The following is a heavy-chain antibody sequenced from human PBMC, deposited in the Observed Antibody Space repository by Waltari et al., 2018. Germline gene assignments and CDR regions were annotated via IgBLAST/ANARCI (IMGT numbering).Heavy chain of an antibody. Sequence: EVQLLESGGGWVQPGGSLRLSCAASGFTFSTYAMYWVRQAPGKGLQWVSNICCLGRNSYYTDSVKGRFTISRDNSKNTLYLEVNSLRVEDTATYYCAKRGGTGPVAIAGIHCDYWGQGTLVTVSS. CDR2: ICCLGRNS. D-gene: IGHD2-15*01. J-gene: IGHJ4*02. CDR3: AKRGGTGPVAIAGIHCDY. V-gene: IGHV3-23*01. CDR1: GFTFSTYA.